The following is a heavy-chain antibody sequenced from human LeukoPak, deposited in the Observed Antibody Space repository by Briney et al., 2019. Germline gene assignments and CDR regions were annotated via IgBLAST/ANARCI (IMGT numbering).Heavy chain of an antibody. CDR1: GGAISNYY. CDR3: ARNRSNDYVEVPLDI. Sequence: PSETLSLTCTVSGGAISNYYGSWIRQSAGKGLEWIGQIYGSGGTNYNPSLKSRVTMSTDRSKNQISLRLSSVTAADTAIYYCARNRSNDYVEVPLDIWGQGTVVSVSS. CDR2: IYGSGGT. J-gene: IGHJ3*02. D-gene: IGHD4-17*01. V-gene: IGHV4-4*07.